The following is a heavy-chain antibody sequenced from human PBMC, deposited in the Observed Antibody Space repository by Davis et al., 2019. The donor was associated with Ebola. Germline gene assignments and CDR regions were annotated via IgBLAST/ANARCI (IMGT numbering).Heavy chain of an antibody. CDR1: GFTFSSYS. V-gene: IGHV3-21*01. J-gene: IGHJ6*02. D-gene: IGHD6-6*01. CDR2: ISSSSSYI. Sequence: GESLKISCAASGFTFSSYSMNWVRQAPGKGLEWVSSISSSSSYIYYADSVKGRLTISRDNAKNSLYLQMNSLRAEDTAVYYCARSSIAARPGYYYGMDVWGQGTTVTVSS. CDR3: ARSSIAARPGYYYGMDV.